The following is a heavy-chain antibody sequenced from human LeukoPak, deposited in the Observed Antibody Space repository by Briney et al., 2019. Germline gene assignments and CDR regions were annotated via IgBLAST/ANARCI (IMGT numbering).Heavy chain of an antibody. J-gene: IGHJ3*02. Sequence: GGSLRLSCAASGFTFDDYDMSWVRQAPGKGLEWVSVIYSGGSTYYADSVKGRFTISRDNSKNTLYLQMNSLRAEDTAVYYCASDPRGCSGGSCYSRAIDAFDIWGQGTMVTVSS. V-gene: IGHV3-53*01. D-gene: IGHD2-15*01. CDR3: ASDPRGCSGGSCYSRAIDAFDI. CDR2: IYSGGST. CDR1: GFTFDDYD.